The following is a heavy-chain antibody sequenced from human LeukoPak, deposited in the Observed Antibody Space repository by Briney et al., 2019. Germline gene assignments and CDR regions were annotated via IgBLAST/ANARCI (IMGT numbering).Heavy chain of an antibody. CDR2: VYYSGST. CDR3: ARVACSGGSCYSRDYYFDY. Sequence: PSETLSLTCTVSDDSVSSDDYYWSWIRQPPGKGLEWIGYVYYSGSTNYNPSLKSRVTISVDTSKNQFSLKLSSVTAADTAVYYCARVACSGGSCYSRDYYFDYWGQGTLVTVSS. D-gene: IGHD2-15*01. V-gene: IGHV4-61*08. CDR1: DDSVSSDDYY. J-gene: IGHJ4*02.